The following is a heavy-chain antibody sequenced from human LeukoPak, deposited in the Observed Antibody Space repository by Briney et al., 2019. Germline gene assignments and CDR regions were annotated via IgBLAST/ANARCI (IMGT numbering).Heavy chain of an antibody. CDR3: ARDRVVVPAAIHYYGMDV. J-gene: IGHJ6*02. CDR2: ISSSSSYI. CDR1: GFTFSSYA. V-gene: IGHV3-21*01. D-gene: IGHD2-2*01. Sequence: PGGSLRLSCAASGFTFSSYAMHWVRQAPGKGLEWVSSISSSSSYIYYADSVKGRFTISRDNAKDSLYLQMNSLRAEDTAVYYCARDRVVVPAAIHYYGMDVWGQGTTVTVSS.